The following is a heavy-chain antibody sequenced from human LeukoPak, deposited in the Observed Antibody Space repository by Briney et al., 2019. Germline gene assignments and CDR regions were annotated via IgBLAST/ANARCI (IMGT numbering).Heavy chain of an antibody. D-gene: IGHD4-17*01. CDR2: IYYSGST. Sequence: SQTLSLTCTVSGGSISSGGYYWSWICQHPGKGLEWIGYIYYSGSTYYNPSLKSRVTISVDTSKNQFSLKLSSVTAADTAVYYCARDDYGDHFDYWGQGTLVTVSS. CDR3: ARDDYGDHFDY. J-gene: IGHJ4*02. V-gene: IGHV4-31*03. CDR1: GGSISSGGYY.